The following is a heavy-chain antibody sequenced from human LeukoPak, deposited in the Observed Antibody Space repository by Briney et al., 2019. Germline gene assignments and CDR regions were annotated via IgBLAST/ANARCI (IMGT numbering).Heavy chain of an antibody. V-gene: IGHV4-59*01. CDR1: GGSISTYY. Sequence: SETLSLTCTVSGGSISTYYWSWIRQPTGKGLEWIGHIDYSGRTNYNPSLKSRVTISPDTSKIQFSLKLSSMTAADTAVYYCARSQGVVTPFDYWGRGTLVTVSS. J-gene: IGHJ4*02. CDR2: IDYSGRT. D-gene: IGHD2-21*02. CDR3: ARSQGVVTPFDY.